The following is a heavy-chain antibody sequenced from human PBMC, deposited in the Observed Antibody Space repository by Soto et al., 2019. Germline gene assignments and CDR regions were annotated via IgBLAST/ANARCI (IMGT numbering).Heavy chain of an antibody. V-gene: IGHV3-23*01. D-gene: IGHD3-10*01. CDR2: ISKSGDST. Sequence: LRLSCAASGVTFTSYAMTWVRQVPGEGLQWVSSISKSGDSTYYADSVKGRFTTFRDNSKNTLYLQMNSLRAEDTAIYYCAKGSFGFDYWGQGTLVTV. J-gene: IGHJ4*02. CDR3: AKGSFGFDY. CDR1: GVTFTSYA.